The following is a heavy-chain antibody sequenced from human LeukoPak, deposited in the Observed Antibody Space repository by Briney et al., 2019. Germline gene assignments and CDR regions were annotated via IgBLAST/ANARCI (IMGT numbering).Heavy chain of an antibody. Sequence: ASVKVSCKASGSTGSSYAIRWVRPAPGQGLEWMGRIIPILGIANYAQKFPGRVTITAAKYTSTAYMALSSLRSEDTDVYYCARAVEMATFDAFDIWGQGTMVTVSS. D-gene: IGHD5-24*01. CDR2: IIPILGIA. CDR1: GSTGSSYA. V-gene: IGHV1-69*04. CDR3: ARAVEMATFDAFDI. J-gene: IGHJ3*02.